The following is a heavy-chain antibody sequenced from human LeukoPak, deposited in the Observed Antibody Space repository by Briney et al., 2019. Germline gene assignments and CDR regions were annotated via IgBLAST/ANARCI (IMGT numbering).Heavy chain of an antibody. Sequence: ASVKVSCKASGYTFTSYYMHWVRQAPGQGLEWMGIINPSGGSTSHAQKFQGRVTMTRDASTSTVYMELSSLRSEDTAVYYCAREVVDTAFDYWGQGTLVTVSS. CDR2: INPSGGST. V-gene: IGHV1-46*01. D-gene: IGHD5-18*01. CDR3: AREVVDTAFDY. J-gene: IGHJ4*02. CDR1: GYTFTSYY.